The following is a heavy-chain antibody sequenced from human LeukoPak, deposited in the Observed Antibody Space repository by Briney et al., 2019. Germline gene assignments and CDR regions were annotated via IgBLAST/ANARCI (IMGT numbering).Heavy chain of an antibody. Sequence: GASVKVSCKASGYTFTSYYMHWVRQAPGQGLEWMGIINPSGGSTSYAQKFQGRVTMTRDMSTSTVYMELSSLRSEDTAVYYCASLRYYYAKPGSRAEYFQHWGQGTLVTVSS. CDR1: GYTFTSYY. D-gene: IGHD3-10*01. V-gene: IGHV1-46*01. CDR3: ASLRYYYAKPGSRAEYFQH. J-gene: IGHJ1*01. CDR2: INPSGGST.